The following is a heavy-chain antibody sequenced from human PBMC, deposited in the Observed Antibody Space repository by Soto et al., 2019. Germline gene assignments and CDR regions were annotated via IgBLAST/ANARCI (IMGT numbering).Heavy chain of an antibody. CDR1: GGSISSYY. CDR3: ARDTPLAVAGPNSGAWFDP. CDR2: IYTSGST. J-gene: IGHJ5*02. V-gene: IGHV4-4*07. Sequence: PSETLSLTCTVSGGSISSYYWSWIRQPAGKGLEWIGRIYTSGSTNYNPSLKSRVTMSVDTSKNQFSLKLSSVTAADTAVYYCARDTPLAVAGPNSGAWFDPWGQGTLVTVSS. D-gene: IGHD6-19*01.